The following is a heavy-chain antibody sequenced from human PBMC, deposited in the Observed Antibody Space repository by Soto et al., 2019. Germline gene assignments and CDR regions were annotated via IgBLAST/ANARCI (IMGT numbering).Heavy chain of an antibody. V-gene: IGHV3-9*01. D-gene: IGHD3-10*01. J-gene: IGHJ6*02. CDR3: AKDRSSGSPYYGMDF. Sequence: GGSLRLSCAASGFTFGDYAMHWVRQVPGKGLEWVSGFKWNSGDVGYADSVKGRFTISRDNARNSLYLQMNSLRPEDTAVYYCAKDRSSGSPYYGMDFWGQGTMVTVS. CDR1: GFTFGDYA. CDR2: FKWNSGDV.